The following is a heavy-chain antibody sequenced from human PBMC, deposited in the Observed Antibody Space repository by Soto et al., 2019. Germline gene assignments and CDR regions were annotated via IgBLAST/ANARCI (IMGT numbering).Heavy chain of an antibody. CDR3: AKVGPSYYYGMDV. D-gene: IGHD1-26*01. V-gene: IGHV3-23*01. Sequence: GGSLRLSCGSSGFNFANYAMGWVRQAPGKGLEWVSGISSTGRRTYYADSVRGRFAISRDNSKNSLYLQLNDLRVDDTAVYYCAKVGPSYYYGMDVWGQGTTVTVSS. CDR1: GFNFANYA. J-gene: IGHJ6*02. CDR2: ISSTGRRT.